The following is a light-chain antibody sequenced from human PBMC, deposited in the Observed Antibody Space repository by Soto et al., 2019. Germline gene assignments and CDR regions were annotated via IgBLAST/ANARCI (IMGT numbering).Light chain of an antibody. V-gene: IGKV1-39*01. CDR3: QQSHSRPLI. Sequence: IPMTQSPSSLSASVGDRVTITCRASQSMDRNLNWYQQKPGKAPELLIYTASNLQSGVPSRFSGSGSGTEFALTISSLQPEDSAVYYSQQSHSRPLIFGGGTKVEFQ. CDR2: TAS. CDR1: QSMDRN. J-gene: IGKJ4*01.